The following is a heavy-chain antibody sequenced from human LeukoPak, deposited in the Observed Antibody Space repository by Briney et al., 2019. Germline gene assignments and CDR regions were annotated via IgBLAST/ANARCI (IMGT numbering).Heavy chain of an antibody. CDR3: ARGIGLSWPLDS. CDR2: IYPDHRT. CDR1: GFTVSNDY. Sequence: GGSLRLSCAVSGFTVSNDYMSWVRQAPGKGLEWVSVIYPDHRTYYADSVKGRFTISRDNSKNTLYLQMNSLRAEDTAVYYCARGIGLSWPLDSWGQGTLVTVSS. J-gene: IGHJ4*02. D-gene: IGHD6-13*01. V-gene: IGHV3-53*01.